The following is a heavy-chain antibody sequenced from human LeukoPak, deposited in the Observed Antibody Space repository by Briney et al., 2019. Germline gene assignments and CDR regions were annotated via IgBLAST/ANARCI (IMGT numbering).Heavy chain of an antibody. CDR1: EFSVGSNY. CDR3: ARGPNGYHNT. D-gene: IGHD5-24*01. Sequence: GGSLRLSCAASEFSVGSNYMTWVRQAPGKGLEWVSLIYSGGSTYYADSVKGRFTISRDNSKNTLYLQMNSLRAEDTAVYYCARGPNGYHNTGGQGTLVTVSS. J-gene: IGHJ4*02. V-gene: IGHV3-66*01. CDR2: IYSGGST.